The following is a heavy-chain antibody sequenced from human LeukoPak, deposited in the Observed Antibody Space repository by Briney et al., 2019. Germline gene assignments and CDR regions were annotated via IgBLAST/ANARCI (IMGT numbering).Heavy chain of an antibody. J-gene: IGHJ4*02. V-gene: IGHV3-74*01. Sequence: GGSLGLSCEASGFTFTSYWMHWVRQAPGKGLVWVSRIKSDGSSTNYADSVKGRFTISRDNAKNTVYLQMNSLRAEDTAVYYCASSLAALIWGQGTLVTVPS. CDR3: ASSLAALI. CDR2: IKSDGSST. D-gene: IGHD6-25*01. CDR1: GFTFTSYW.